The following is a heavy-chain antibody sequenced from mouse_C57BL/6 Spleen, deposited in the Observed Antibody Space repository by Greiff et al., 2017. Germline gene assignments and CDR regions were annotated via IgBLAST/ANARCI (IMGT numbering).Heavy chain of an antibody. CDR2: IYPRSGNT. CDR1: DYTFTSYG. Sequence: QVQLQQSGAELARPGASVKLSCKASDYTFTSYGISWVKQRTGPGLEWIGEIYPRSGNTYYNEKFKGKATLTADKSSSTAYMELRSLTSEDSAVYFCALYERFAYWGQGTLVTVSA. J-gene: IGHJ3*01. CDR3: ALYERFAY. V-gene: IGHV1-81*01. D-gene: IGHD2-3*01.